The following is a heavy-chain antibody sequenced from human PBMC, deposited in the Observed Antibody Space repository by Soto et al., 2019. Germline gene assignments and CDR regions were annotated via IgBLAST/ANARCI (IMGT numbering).Heavy chain of an antibody. J-gene: IGHJ3*02. CDR1: VFTFSSYS. CDR2: ISSSSSYI. V-gene: IGHV3-21*01. D-gene: IGHD6-13*01. Sequence: VGSLRLSCASSVFTFSSYSMNCVRQAPGKWLEWVSSISSSSSYIYYADSVKGRFTISRDNAKNSLYLQMNSLRAEDTAVYYCESARIEAADDAFDIWGHGTTVTVS. CDR3: ESARIEAADDAFDI.